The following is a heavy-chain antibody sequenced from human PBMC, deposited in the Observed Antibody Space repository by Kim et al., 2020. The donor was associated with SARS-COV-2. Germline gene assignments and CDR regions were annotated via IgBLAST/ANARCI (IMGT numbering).Heavy chain of an antibody. Sequence: GGSLRLSCAASGFTFSSYSMNWVRQAPGKGLEWVSSISSSSSYIYYADSVKGRFTISRDNAKNSLYLQMNSLRAEDTAVYYCAREYCGGDFYQGAYSYYGMDVWGQGTTVTVSS. V-gene: IGHV3-21*01. CDR1: GFTFSSYS. D-gene: IGHD2-21*02. CDR3: AREYCGGDFYQGAYSYYGMDV. CDR2: ISSSSSYI. J-gene: IGHJ6*02.